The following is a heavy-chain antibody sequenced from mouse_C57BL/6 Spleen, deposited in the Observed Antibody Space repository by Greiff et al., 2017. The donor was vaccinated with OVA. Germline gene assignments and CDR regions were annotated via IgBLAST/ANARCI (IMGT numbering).Heavy chain of an antibody. Sequence: EVQLQQSGPELVKPGASVKISCKASGYTFTDYYMNWVKQSHGKSLEWIGDINPNNGGTSYNQKFKGKATLTVDKSSSTAYMELRSLTSEDSAVYYCAREGGNLRRFAYWGQGTLVTVSA. CDR3: AREGGNLRRFAY. J-gene: IGHJ3*01. V-gene: IGHV1-26*01. CDR1: GYTFTDYY. D-gene: IGHD2-1*01. CDR2: INPNNGGT.